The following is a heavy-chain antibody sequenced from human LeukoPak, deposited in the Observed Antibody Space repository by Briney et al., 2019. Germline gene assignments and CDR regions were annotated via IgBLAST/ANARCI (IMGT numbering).Heavy chain of an antibody. V-gene: IGHV4-4*07. D-gene: IGHD6-13*01. CDR1: GGSISSYY. Sequence: SETLSLTCTVSGGSISSYYWSWIRQPAGKGLEWIGRIYTSGSTNYNPSLKSRVTMSVDTSKNQFSLKPSSVTAADTAVYYCARVGTVVAAGTDYYYYYMDVWGKGTTVTVSS. CDR2: IYTSGST. CDR3: ARVGTVVAAGTDYYYYYMDV. J-gene: IGHJ6*03.